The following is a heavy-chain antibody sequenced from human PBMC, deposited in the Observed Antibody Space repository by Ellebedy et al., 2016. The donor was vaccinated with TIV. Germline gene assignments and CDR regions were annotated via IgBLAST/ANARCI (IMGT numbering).Heavy chain of an antibody. CDR3: AREHYDTLTGYSATNDY. CDR1: GYTFTDYF. CDR2: INTNTGDT. D-gene: IGHD3-9*01. Sequence: ASVKVSCKASGYTFTDYFMHWVRQAPGQGLEWMGWINTNTGDTIYAQKFQGRVTMTRDTSISTAYMELSRLRSDDTAVYYWAREHYDTLTGYSATNDYWGQGSLVTVSS. V-gene: IGHV1-2*02. J-gene: IGHJ4*02.